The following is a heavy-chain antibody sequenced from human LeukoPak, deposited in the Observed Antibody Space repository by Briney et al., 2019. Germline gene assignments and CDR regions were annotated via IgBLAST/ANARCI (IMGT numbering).Heavy chain of an antibody. D-gene: IGHD2-2*01. CDR3: ARETMDYCSSTSCYAVGLFDY. CDR2: IYYSGST. J-gene: IGHJ4*02. CDR1: GGSVSSGSYY. V-gene: IGHV4-61*01. Sequence: SETLSLTCTVSGGSVSSGSYYWSWIRQPPGKGLEWIGYIYYSGSTNYNPSLKSRVTISVDTPKNQFSLKLSSVTAADTAVYYCARETMDYCSSTSCYAVGLFDYWGQGTLVTVSS.